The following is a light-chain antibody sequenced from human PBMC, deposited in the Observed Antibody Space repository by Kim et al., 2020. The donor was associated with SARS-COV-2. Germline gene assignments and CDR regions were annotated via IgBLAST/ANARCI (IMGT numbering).Light chain of an antibody. V-gene: IGKV3-11*01. CDR3: QQRSNWPPGYT. CDR1: QSVSSY. Sequence: SPGERAPLSCSASQSVSSYLAWYQQNPGQAPRLLIYDASNRATGIPARFSGSGSGTDFTLTISSLEPEDFAVYYCQQRSNWPPGYTFGQGTKLEI. J-gene: IGKJ2*01. CDR2: DAS.